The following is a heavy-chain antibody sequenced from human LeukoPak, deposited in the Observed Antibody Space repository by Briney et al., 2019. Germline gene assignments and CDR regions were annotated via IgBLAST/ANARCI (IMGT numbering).Heavy chain of an antibody. Sequence: SETLSLTCAVSGDSFSSHYWTWIRQPPGRGLEWIGYISYIGTTNYNPSLKSRVTISIDTSKNQFSLKLSSVTTADTAVYYCARDLVTVTKGFDVWGLGTMVSVSS. V-gene: IGHV4-59*11. CDR1: GDSFSSHY. CDR2: ISYIGTT. D-gene: IGHD4-17*01. CDR3: ARDLVTVTKGFDV. J-gene: IGHJ3*01.